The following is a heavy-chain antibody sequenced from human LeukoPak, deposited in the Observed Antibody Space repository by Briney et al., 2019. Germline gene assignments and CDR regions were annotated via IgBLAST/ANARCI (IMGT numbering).Heavy chain of an antibody. CDR1: GGSISSYY. D-gene: IGHD5-18*01. CDR3: ARASGYSYGPEFNWFDP. V-gene: IGHV4-59*01. J-gene: IGHJ5*02. Sequence: SETLSLTCTVSGGSISSYYWSWIRQPPGKGLEWIGYIYYSGSTNYNPSLKSRVTISVDTSKNQFSLKLSSVTAADTAVYYCARASGYSYGPEFNWFDPWGQGTLVTVSA. CDR2: IYYSGST.